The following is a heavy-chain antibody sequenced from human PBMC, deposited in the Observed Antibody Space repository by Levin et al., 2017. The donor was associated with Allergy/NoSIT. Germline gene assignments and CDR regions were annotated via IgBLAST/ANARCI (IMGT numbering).Heavy chain of an antibody. CDR1: GFNIDDYA. CDR2: ITWNSDNI. Sequence: SLKISCIAYGFNIDDYAFHWVRQAPGKGLEWVSGITWNSDNIGYADSVKGRFTISRDNAQNSLFLEMKSLRPEDTALYYCAKDRDDGRPGGSYDCWGQGTLVTVSS. J-gene: IGHJ4*02. V-gene: IGHV3-9*01. CDR3: AKDRDDGRPGGSYDC. D-gene: IGHD3-16*01.